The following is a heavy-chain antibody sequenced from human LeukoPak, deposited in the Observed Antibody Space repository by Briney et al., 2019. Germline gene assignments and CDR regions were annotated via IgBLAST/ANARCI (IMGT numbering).Heavy chain of an antibody. V-gene: IGHV1-2*02. J-gene: IGHJ2*01. CDR2: ISPNSGDT. D-gene: IGHD4-17*01. Sequence: ASVKVSCKTSGYTFTGYYIHWVRQAPGQGLEWMGWISPNSGDTKYAQSFQGRVTMTRDTSISTAYMEVSRLRSDDTAVYYCVRGLTTVATWLYLWGRGTLVTVSS. CDR1: GYTFTGYY. CDR3: VRGLTTVATWLYL.